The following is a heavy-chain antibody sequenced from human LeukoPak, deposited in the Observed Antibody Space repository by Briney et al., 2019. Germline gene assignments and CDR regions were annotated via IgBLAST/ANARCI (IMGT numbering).Heavy chain of an antibody. CDR1: GFTFSDYY. J-gene: IGHJ4*02. V-gene: IGHV3-11*04. Sequence: PGGSLRLSCAASGFTFSDYYMSWVRQAPGKGLEWVSYISSSSSTIYYADSVKGRFTISRDNAKNSLYLQMNSLRAEDTAVYYCARVDIMTVLEMATMDYWGQGTLVTVSS. D-gene: IGHD5-24*01. CDR2: ISSSSSTI. CDR3: ARVDIMTVLEMATMDY.